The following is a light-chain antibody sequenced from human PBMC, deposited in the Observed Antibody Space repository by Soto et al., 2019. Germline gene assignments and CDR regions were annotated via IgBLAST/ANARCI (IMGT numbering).Light chain of an antibody. CDR3: QQYNIWRSIT. Sequence: EIVMTQSPATLSVSPGERATLSCRASHSVRSSLAWYQQKPGQAPRLLIHGASTRATGIPGRFSGSGSGTEFTLIISSLQSEDFAVYYCQQYNIWRSITFGQGTRLEIK. CDR1: HSVRSS. CDR2: GAS. J-gene: IGKJ5*01. V-gene: IGKV3-15*01.